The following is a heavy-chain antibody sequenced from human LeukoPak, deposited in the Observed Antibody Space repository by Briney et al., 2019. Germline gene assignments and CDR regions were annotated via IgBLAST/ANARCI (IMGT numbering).Heavy chain of an antibody. CDR3: ARPREAGSSSGWYFDK. CDR1: GFTFSSYA. V-gene: IGHV3-30-3*01. J-gene: IGHJ4*02. Sequence: GGSLRLSCAASGFTFSSYAMHWVRQAPGKGLEWVAVMSHDGSVKIYADSVQGRFTISRDNSKNTLYLQLSSLRAEDTAVYHCARPREAGSSSGWYFDKWGQGTLVTVSS. D-gene: IGHD6-19*01. CDR2: MSHDGSVK.